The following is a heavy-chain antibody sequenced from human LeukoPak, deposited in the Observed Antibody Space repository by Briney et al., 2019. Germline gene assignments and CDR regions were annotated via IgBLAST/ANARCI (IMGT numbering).Heavy chain of an antibody. D-gene: IGHD6-6*01. J-gene: IGHJ4*02. V-gene: IGHV3-33*06. CDR3: AKPRYSSSSNFDY. CDR1: GFTFSSYG. Sequence: GGSLRLSCAASGFTFSSYGMHWVRQAPGKGLEWVAVIWYDGSNKYYADSVKGRFTISRDNSKNTLYLQMNSLRAEDTAVYYCAKPRYSSSSNFDYWGQGTLVTVSS. CDR2: IWYDGSNK.